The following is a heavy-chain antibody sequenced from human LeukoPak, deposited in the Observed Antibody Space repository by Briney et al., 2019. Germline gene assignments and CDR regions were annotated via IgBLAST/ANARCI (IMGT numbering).Heavy chain of an antibody. J-gene: IGHJ4*02. CDR1: GFTFSSYA. Sequence: GGSLRLSCAASGFTFSSYAMSWVRQAPGKGLEWVSAISGSGGSTYYADSEKGRFTISRDNSKNTLYVQMNSLRAEDTAVYYCSKSMVYWADDASSFDYWGQGTVVSVS. CDR2: ISGSGGST. V-gene: IGHV3-23*01. D-gene: IGHD2-2*01. CDR3: SKSMVYWADDASSFDY.